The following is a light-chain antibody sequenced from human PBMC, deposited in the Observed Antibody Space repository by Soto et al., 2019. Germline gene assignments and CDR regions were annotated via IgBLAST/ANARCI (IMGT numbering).Light chain of an antibody. V-gene: IGLV1-40*01. J-gene: IGLJ2*01. CDR3: QSYDSSLSGYVV. CDR1: RSNIGAGYD. Sequence: QSVLTQPPSESGAPGQRVTISCTGSRSNIGAGYDVHWYQQLPGTAPKLLIYGNSNRPSGVPDRFSGSKSGTSASLAITGLQAEDEADHYCQSYDSSLSGYVVFGGGTKVTLL. CDR2: GNS.